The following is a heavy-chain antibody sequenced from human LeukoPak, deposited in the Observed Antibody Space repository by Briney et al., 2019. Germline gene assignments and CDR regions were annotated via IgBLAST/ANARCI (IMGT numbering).Heavy chain of an antibody. D-gene: IGHD2/OR15-2a*01. CDR3: AVKRGAFPSL. CDR1: GGSISSYY. V-gene: IGHV4-39*07. Sequence: SETLSLTCTVPGGSISSYYWAWIRQPPGKGLEYIGNIYYTGSTYYNPSLKSRVTISLDTSKNQFSLRLTSVTAADTAVYYFAVKRGAFPSLWGPGTMVTVSS. J-gene: IGHJ3*01. CDR2: IYYTGST.